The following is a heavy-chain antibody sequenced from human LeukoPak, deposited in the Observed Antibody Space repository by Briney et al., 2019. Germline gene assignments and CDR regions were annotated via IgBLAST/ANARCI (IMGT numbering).Heavy chain of an antibody. V-gene: IGHV1-69*04. D-gene: IGHD3-3*01. CDR2: IIPILGIA. Sequence: ASVKVSCKASGGTFSSYAISWVRQAPGQGLEWMGRIIPILGIANYAQKFQGRVTITADKSTSTVYMELSSLRSEDTAVYYCASEVLSYYDFWSGYYRGEYFDYWGQGTLVTVSS. CDR1: GGTFSSYA. CDR3: ASEVLSYYDFWSGYYRGEYFDY. J-gene: IGHJ4*02.